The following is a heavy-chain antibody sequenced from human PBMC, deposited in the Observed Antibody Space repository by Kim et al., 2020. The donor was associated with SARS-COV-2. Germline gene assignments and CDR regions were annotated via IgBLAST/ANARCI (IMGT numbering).Heavy chain of an antibody. D-gene: IGHD5-12*01. Sequence: ANYAQKFQGRVTITADESTRTAYMALSSLRSEDTAVYYCARNSGYGSGDYWGQGTLVTVSS. V-gene: IGHV1-69*01. CDR2: A. J-gene: IGHJ4*02. CDR3: ARNSGYGSGDY.